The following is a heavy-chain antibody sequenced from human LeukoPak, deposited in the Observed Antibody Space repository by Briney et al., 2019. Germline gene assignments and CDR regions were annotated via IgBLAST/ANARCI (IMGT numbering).Heavy chain of an antibody. J-gene: IGHJ5*02. Sequence: VASVKVSCKASGYTFTGYYMHWVRQAPGQGLEWMGWINPNSGGTNYAQKFQGRVTMTRDTSISTAYMELSRLRSDDTAVYYCATPQAPHYDFWSGYLTKGTYNWFDPWGQGTLVTVSS. D-gene: IGHD3-3*01. CDR2: INPNSGGT. CDR3: ATPQAPHYDFWSGYLTKGTYNWFDP. CDR1: GYTFTGYY. V-gene: IGHV1-2*02.